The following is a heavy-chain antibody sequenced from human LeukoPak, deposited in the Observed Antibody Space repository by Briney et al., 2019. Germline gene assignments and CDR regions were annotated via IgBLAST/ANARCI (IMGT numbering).Heavy chain of an antibody. V-gene: IGHV1-46*03. CDR2: INPSGDTT. Sequence: ASVKVSCKASGYTFTNYYMHWVRQAPGQGLEWMGMINPSGDTTSYAQKFQGRVTMTRDTSTSTVYMELTSLRSEDTAVYYCARDNSRNSRGWWFDPWGQGTLVAVSS. D-gene: IGHD4-23*01. CDR3: ARDNSRNSRGWWFDP. CDR1: GYTFTNYY. J-gene: IGHJ5*02.